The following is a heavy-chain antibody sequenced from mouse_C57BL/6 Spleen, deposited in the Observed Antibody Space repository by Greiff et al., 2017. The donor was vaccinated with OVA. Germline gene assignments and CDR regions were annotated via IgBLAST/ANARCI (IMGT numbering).Heavy chain of an antibody. CDR1: GYAFTNYL. J-gene: IGHJ4*01. V-gene: IGHV1-54*01. CDR2: INPGSGGT. Sequence: VKLMESGAELVRPGTSVKVSCKASGYAFTNYLIEWVKQRPGQGLEWIGVINPGSGGTNYNEKFKGKATLTADKSSSTAYMQLSSLTSEDSAVYFCARDDDYDNYYAMDYWGQGTSVTVSS. D-gene: IGHD2-4*01. CDR3: ARDDDYDNYYAMDY.